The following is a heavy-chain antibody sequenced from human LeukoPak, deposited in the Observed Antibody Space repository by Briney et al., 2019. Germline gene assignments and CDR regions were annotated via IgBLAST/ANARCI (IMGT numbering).Heavy chain of an antibody. V-gene: IGHV1-69*04. J-gene: IGHJ4*02. CDR3: ARDPVVVIRGGNYFDY. CDR1: GGTFSSYT. D-gene: IGHD2-21*01. Sequence: SVKVSCKASGGTFSSYTISWVRQAPGQGLEWMGRIIPILGIANYAQRFQGRVTITADKSTSTAYMGLSSLRSDDTAVYYCARDPVVVIRGGNYFDYWGQGSLVTVSS. CDR2: IIPILGIA.